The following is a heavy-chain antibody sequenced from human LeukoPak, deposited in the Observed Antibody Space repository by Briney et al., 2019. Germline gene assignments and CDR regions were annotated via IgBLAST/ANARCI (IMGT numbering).Heavy chain of an antibody. CDR2: ISYDGSNK. D-gene: IGHD6-13*01. J-gene: IGHJ5*02. CDR3: ARGFGSNWPLASDP. V-gene: IGHV3-30*03. Sequence: GGSLRLSCAASGFTFSSYGMHWVRQAPGKGLEWVAVISYDGSNKYYADSVKGRFTISRDNSKNTLYLQMNSLRAEDTAVYYCARGFGSNWPLASDPWGQGTLVTVSS. CDR1: GFTFSSYG.